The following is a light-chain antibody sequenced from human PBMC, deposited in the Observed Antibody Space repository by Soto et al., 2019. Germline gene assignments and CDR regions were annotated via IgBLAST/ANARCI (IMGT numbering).Light chain of an antibody. J-gene: IGKJ4*01. V-gene: IGKV1-9*01. Sequence: DIQLTKSPSFLSASVGDRVTITCRASQGISSYLAWYQQKPGKAPKLLIYAASTLQSGVPSRFSGSGSGTESNLTISILQPEDFATYYCQQLNSYPQTFGGGTKVEIK. CDR2: AAS. CDR1: QGISSY. CDR3: QQLNSYPQT.